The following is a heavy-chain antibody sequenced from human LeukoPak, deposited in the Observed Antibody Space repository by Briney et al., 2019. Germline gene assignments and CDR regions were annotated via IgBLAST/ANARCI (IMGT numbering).Heavy chain of an antibody. CDR1: GFTFSSYA. CDR2: ISSNGGST. Sequence: GGSLRLSCSASGFTFSSYAMHWVRQAPGKGLECVSAISSNGGSTYYADSVKGRFTISRDNSKNTLYLQMSSLRTEDTAVYYCVKDPGHDDAFDIWGQGTMVTVSS. CDR3: VKDPGHDDAFDI. V-gene: IGHV3-64D*06. J-gene: IGHJ3*02.